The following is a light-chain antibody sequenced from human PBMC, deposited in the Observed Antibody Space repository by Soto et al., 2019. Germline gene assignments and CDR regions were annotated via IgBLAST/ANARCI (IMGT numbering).Light chain of an antibody. CDR1: RRDVGGYNY. CDR2: EVT. V-gene: IGLV2-8*01. Sequence: QSALTQPPSASGSPGQSVRISCTGTRRDVGGYNYVAWYQQHPGKAPKLMIYEVTKRPSGVPDRFSGSKSGSTAFLTVSGLQPGDEADYYCSSYVGSDVFVFGTGTKVTVL. J-gene: IGLJ1*01. CDR3: SSYVGSDVFV.